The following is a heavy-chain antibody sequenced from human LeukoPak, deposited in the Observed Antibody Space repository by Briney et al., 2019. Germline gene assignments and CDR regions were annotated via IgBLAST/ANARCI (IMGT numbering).Heavy chain of an antibody. V-gene: IGHV3-23*01. J-gene: IGHJ4*02. CDR2: ISGSVGST. CDR1: AFTCGSFA. D-gene: IGHD2-2*01. CDR3: VPDLGYCGSTSCQNY. Sequence: RAECSLRLSCATSAFTCGSFAMSSDRQAPLKRHDRGSGISGSVGSTYSADSVKGRLTISRDNSKNTLYMQMNSMRAEDTAVYYCVPDLGYCGSTSCQNYWSQGTLVTVSS.